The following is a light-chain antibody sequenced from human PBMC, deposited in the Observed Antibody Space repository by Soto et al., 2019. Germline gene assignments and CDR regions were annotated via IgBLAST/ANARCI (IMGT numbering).Light chain of an antibody. CDR2: LNSDGSH. Sequence: QSVLTQSPSASASLGASVKLTCTLSSGHSTYAIAWHQQQPEKGPRYLMKLNSDGSHSKGDGIPDRFSGSSSGAERHLTISSLQSEDEADYSCQTWGTAIHDVVFGGVTKVTVL. J-gene: IGLJ2*01. CDR3: QTWGTAIHDVV. CDR1: SGHSTYA. V-gene: IGLV4-69*01.